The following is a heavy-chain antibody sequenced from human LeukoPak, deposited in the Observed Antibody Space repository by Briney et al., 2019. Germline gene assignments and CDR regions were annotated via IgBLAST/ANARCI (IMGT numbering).Heavy chain of an antibody. Sequence: GESLRLSCAASRFTFSSYSMNWVRQAPGKGLEWVSYISSSSSSIYYADSVKGRFTISRDNSKNTLYLQMNSLRAEDTAVYYCAKGRCVSCRATDFDYWGQGTLVTVSS. J-gene: IGHJ4*02. D-gene: IGHD2-15*01. V-gene: IGHV3-48*01. CDR2: ISSSSSSI. CDR1: RFTFSSYS. CDR3: AKGRCVSCRATDFDY.